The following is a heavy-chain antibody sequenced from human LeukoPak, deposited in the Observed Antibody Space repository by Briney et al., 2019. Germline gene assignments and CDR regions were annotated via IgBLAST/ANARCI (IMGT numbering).Heavy chain of an antibody. Sequence: SVKVSCKASGGTFSSYAISWVRQAPGQGLEWMGRIIPILGIANYAQKFQGRVTITADKSTSTAYMELSSLRSEDTAVYYCARGGAVAAPGNWFDPWGQGTLVTVSS. J-gene: IGHJ5*02. D-gene: IGHD6-19*01. CDR2: IIPILGIA. CDR1: GGTFSSYA. V-gene: IGHV1-69*04. CDR3: ARGGAVAAPGNWFDP.